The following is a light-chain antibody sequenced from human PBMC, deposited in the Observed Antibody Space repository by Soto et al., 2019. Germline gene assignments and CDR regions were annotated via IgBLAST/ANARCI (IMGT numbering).Light chain of an antibody. V-gene: IGKV1-5*01. CDR3: QQYNSYSGT. CDR1: QSISSW. Sequence: DIQMTQSPSTLSASVGDRVTITCRASQSISSWLAWYQQKPGKAPKLLIYDASSLESGVPSRFXXXXXXXXXXLTISSLQPDDFATYYCQQYNSYSGTFGQGTKVEIK. J-gene: IGKJ1*01. CDR2: DAS.